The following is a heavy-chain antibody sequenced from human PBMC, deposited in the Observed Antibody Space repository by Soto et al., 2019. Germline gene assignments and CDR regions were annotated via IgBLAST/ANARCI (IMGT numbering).Heavy chain of an antibody. CDR2: INAGNGNT. Sequence: ASVKVSCKASGYTFTAYAMHWVRQAPGQRLEWMGWINAGNGNTKYSQKFQGRVTITRDASASTAYMELSSLRSEDTAVYYCARAVAVPADFDYWGQGTLVTVSS. CDR1: GYTFTAYA. V-gene: IGHV1-3*01. CDR3: ARAVAVPADFDY. D-gene: IGHD6-19*01. J-gene: IGHJ4*02.